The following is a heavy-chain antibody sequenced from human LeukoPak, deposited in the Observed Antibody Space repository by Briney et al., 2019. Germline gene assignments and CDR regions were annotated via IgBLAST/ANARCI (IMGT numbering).Heavy chain of an antibody. CDR1: GFTFSSYS. CDR3: ARDMVRGVSGNWFDP. V-gene: IGHV3-21*01. Sequence: GGSLRLSCAASGFTFSSYSMNWVRQAPGKGLEWVSSISSSSSYIYYADSVKGRFTISRDNAKNSLYLQMNSLRAEDTAVYSCARDMVRGVSGNWFDPWGQGTLVTVSS. J-gene: IGHJ5*02. CDR2: ISSSSSYI. D-gene: IGHD3-10*01.